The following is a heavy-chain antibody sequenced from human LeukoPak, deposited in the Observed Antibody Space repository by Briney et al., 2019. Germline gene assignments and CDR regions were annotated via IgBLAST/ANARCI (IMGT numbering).Heavy chain of an antibody. CDR3: ARTEESGYSYSYFGYYYYMDV. V-gene: IGHV1-69*06. J-gene: IGHJ6*03. CDR2: IIPIFGTA. D-gene: IGHD5-18*01. Sequence: SVKVSCKASGGTFSSYAISWVRQAPGQGLEWMGGIIPIFGTANYAQKFQDRVTITADKSTSTAYMELSSLRSEDTAVYYCARTEESGYSYSYFGYYYYMDVWGKGTTVTVSS. CDR1: GGTFSSYA.